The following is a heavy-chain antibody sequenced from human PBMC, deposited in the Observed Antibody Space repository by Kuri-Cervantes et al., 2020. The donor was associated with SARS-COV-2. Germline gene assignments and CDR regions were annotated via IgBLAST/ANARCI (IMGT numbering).Heavy chain of an antibody. D-gene: IGHD6-19*01. CDR2: IHHTGST. CDR3: ASHRIAMAPHDK. CDR1: GGSISSYY. J-gene: IGHJ4*02. Sequence: SETLSLTCTVSGGSISSYYWSWIRQPPGKRPGWIAYIHHTGSTNYNLSLRSRVTMSVDTAKNQFSLNLASVTAADTAVYYCASHRIAMAPHDKWGQGILVAVSS. V-gene: IGHV4-59*12.